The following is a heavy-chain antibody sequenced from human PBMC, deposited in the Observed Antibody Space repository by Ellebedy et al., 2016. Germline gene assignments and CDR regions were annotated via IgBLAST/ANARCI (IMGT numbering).Heavy chain of an antibody. D-gene: IGHD6-13*01. CDR3: VRGGRFSTWYGDY. Sequence: SETLSLTCAVYGGSFTAYYWSWIRQPPGKGLEWIGEIDHSGTTNYNPSLKSRITIAINTSKNQFSLKLSSVTAADTAVYYCVRGGRFSTWYGDYWGQGTLVTVSS. J-gene: IGHJ4*02. CDR1: GGSFTAYY. V-gene: IGHV4-34*01. CDR2: IDHSGTT.